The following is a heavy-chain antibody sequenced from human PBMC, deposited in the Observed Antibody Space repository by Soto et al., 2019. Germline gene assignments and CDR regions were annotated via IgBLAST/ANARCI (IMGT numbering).Heavy chain of an antibody. CDR3: ARDQVKGTMTIL. V-gene: IGHV3-30-3*01. D-gene: IGHD4-17*01. CDR2: ISYDGSNK. J-gene: IGHJ4*02. Sequence: GGSLRLSCAASGFTFINYAMHWVRQAPGKGLEWVAVISYDGSNKYYADSVKGRFTISRDNSKNTMYLQMNSLSAEDTAVYHCARDQVKGTMTILWGQGTLVTVSS. CDR1: GFTFINYA.